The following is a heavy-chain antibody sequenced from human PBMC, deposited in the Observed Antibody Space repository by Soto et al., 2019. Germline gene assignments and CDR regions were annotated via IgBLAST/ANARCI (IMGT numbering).Heavy chain of an antibody. CDR3: ARGLAATGYDF. V-gene: IGHV5-51*03. CDR2: IDPGDSDT. D-gene: IGHD6-13*01. J-gene: IGHJ4*02. CDR1: GYSFTTYW. Sequence: EVQLVQSGAEVKEPGWPLKISCTGSGYSFTTYWICWVRQLPGKGLEWMGIIDPGDSDTRYSPSFQGQVDISADKSIRTAYLQWSSLKASDTAIYYCARGLAATGYDFWGQGTLVTVSS.